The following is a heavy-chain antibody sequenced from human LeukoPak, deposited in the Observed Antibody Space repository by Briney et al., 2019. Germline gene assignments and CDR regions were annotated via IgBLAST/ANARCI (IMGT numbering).Heavy chain of an antibody. CDR3: ASSPRSSGWESGAFDI. CDR1: GGSFSGYY. D-gene: IGHD6-19*01. J-gene: IGHJ3*02. V-gene: IGHV4-34*01. Sequence: PSETLSLTCAVYGGSFSGYYWSWIRQPPGKGLEWLGEINHSGSTNYNPSLKSRVTISVDTSKNQFSLKLSSVTAADTAVYYCASSPRSSGWESGAFDIWGQGTMVTVSS. CDR2: INHSGST.